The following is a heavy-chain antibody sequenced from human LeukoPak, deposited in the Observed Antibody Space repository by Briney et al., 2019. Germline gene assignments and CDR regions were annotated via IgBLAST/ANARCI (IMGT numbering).Heavy chain of an antibody. CDR3: AREGELLLYWFDP. J-gene: IGHJ5*02. D-gene: IGHD1-26*01. V-gene: IGHV4-31*03. Sequence: SETLSLTCTVSGGSISSGGYYWSWIRQHPGKGLEWIGYIYYSGSTYYNPSLKSRVTISVDTSKNQFSLQLNSVTPEDTAVYYCAREGELLLYWFDPWGQGTLVTVSS. CDR1: GGSISSGGYY. CDR2: IYYSGST.